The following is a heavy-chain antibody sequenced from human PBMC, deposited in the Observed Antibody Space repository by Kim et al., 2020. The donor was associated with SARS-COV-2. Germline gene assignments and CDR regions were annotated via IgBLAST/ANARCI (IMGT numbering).Heavy chain of an antibody. J-gene: IGHJ6*02. CDR3: AKASGSGSFYYYYGMDV. D-gene: IGHD3-10*01. Sequence: VKGRFTISRDNSKNTLYLQMNSLRAEDTAVYYCAKASGSGSFYYYYGMDVWGQGTTVTVSS. V-gene: IGHV3-23*01.